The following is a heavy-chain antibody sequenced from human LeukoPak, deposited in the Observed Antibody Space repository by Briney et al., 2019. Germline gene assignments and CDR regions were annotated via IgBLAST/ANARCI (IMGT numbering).Heavy chain of an antibody. CDR3: SKSSATGCPQD. CDR2: IRFDGTNN. V-gene: IGHV3-30*02. D-gene: IGHD3-22*01. J-gene: IGHJ4*02. CDR1: DFTFSRYG. Sequence: GGSLRLSCAASDFTFSRYGFHWLRQAPGKGLEWVAFIRFDGTNNFYADSVKGRFTISRDNSKTTVYLQMNSLRAEDTAVYYCSKSSATGCPQDGGQGTLVTVSS.